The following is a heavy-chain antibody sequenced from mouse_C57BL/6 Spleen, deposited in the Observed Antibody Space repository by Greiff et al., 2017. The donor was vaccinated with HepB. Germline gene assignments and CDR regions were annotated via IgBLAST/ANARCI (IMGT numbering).Heavy chain of an antibody. D-gene: IGHD1-1*01. CDR3: TRGGTTVGFDY. V-gene: IGHV5-9-1*02. Sequence: EVQLVESGEGLVKPGGSLKLSCAASGFTFSSYAMSWVRQTPEKRLEWVAYISSGGDYIYYADTVKGRFTISRDNARNTLYLQMSSLKAEDTAMYYCTRGGTTVGFDYWGQGTTLTVSS. CDR1: GFTFSSYA. J-gene: IGHJ2*01. CDR2: ISSGGDYI.